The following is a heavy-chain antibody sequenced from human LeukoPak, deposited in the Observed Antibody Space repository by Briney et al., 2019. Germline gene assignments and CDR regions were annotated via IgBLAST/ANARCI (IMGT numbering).Heavy chain of an antibody. CDR2: ISYDGSNR. D-gene: IGHD3-3*01. Sequence: GGSLRLSCVASGFTFSSYGMHWVRQAPGKGLEWEAFISYDGSNRYYVDSVKGRFTISRDNSKNTLYLQMNSLRAEDTAVYYCAKVHTIPNYFDYWGQGTLVTVSS. CDR3: AKVHTIPNYFDY. CDR1: GFTFSSYG. V-gene: IGHV3-30*18. J-gene: IGHJ4*02.